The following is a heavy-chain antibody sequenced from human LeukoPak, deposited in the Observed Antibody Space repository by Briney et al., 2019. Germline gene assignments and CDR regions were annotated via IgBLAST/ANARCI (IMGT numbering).Heavy chain of an antibody. V-gene: IGHV3-53*01. CDR3: ARAPSIAAAGTLYYYGMDV. D-gene: IGHD6-13*01. J-gene: IGHJ6*02. CDR1: GFTVSSNY. CDR2: IYSGGST. Sequence: GGSLRLSCAASGFTVSSNYMSWVRQAPGKGLEWVSVIYSGGSTYYADSVKGRFTISSDNSKNTLYLQMNSLRAEDTAVYYCARAPSIAAAGTLYYYGMDVWGQGTTVTVSS.